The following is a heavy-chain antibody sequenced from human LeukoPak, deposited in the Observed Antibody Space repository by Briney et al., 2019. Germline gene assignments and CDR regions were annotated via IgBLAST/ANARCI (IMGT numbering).Heavy chain of an antibody. CDR2: ISAYNGNT. D-gene: IGHD3/OR15-3a*01. CDR3: ARDLEFWGFDP. J-gene: IGHJ5*02. Sequence: ASVKVSCKASGYTVTSSGISWVRHAPGEGIEWMGWISAYNGNTNYAQKLQGRVTMTTDTSTSTAYMELRSLRSDDTAVYYCARDLEFWGFDPWGQGTLVTVSS. V-gene: IGHV1-18*01. CDR1: GYTVTSSG.